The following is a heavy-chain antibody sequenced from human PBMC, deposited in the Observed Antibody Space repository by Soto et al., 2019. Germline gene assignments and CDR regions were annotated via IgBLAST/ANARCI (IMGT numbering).Heavy chain of an antibody. J-gene: IGHJ5*02. CDR2: IHTGDVKT. V-gene: IGHV1-3*04. D-gene: IGHD2-2*01. CDR3: ARVPRYSADVVEVPAVMYDKWFDP. Sequence: QVQLVQSGAAVKRPGASVKISCKASGYSFMNYAMHWVRKAPGQGLEWIGWIHTGDVKTKYSQKLQGRVNITRDTSASIAYMELSRLRFEDAAVYYCARVPRYSADVVEVPAVMYDKWFDPWGQGTLVTVSS. CDR1: GYSFMNYA.